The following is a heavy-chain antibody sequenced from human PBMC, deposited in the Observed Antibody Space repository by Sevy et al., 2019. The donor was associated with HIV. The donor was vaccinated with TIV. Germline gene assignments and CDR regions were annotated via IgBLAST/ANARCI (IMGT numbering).Heavy chain of an antibody. Sequence: GGSLRLSCAASGFIFSNYYMTWVRQAPGKGLEWVSYISDRSDTISYADSVKGRFTITRDNAKNALYLQMSSLRGEDTAVYYCAGVRDRYCSGGSGYYGYFFDYWGQGTLVTVSS. J-gene: IGHJ4*02. CDR3: AGVRDRYCSGGSGYYGYFFDY. D-gene: IGHD2-15*01. CDR1: GFIFSNYY. V-gene: IGHV3-48*01. CDR2: ISDRSDTI.